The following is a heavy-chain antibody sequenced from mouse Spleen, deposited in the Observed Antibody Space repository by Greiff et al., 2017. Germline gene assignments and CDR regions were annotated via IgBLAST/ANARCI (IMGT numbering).Heavy chain of an antibody. J-gene: IGHJ1*01. CDR1: GFTFSDFY. Sequence: EVQVVESGGGLVQSGRSLRLSCATSGFTFSDFYMEWVRQAPGKGLEWIAASRNKANDYTTEYSASVKGRFIVSRDTSQSILYLQMNALRAEDTAIYYCARDADYDGSSFWYLDVWGAGTTVTVSS. CDR3: ARDADYDGSSFWYLDV. CDR2: SRNKANDYTT. D-gene: IGHD1-1*01. V-gene: IGHV7-1*01.